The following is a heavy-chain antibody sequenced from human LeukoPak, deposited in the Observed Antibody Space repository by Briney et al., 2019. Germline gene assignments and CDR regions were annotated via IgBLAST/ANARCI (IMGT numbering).Heavy chain of an antibody. J-gene: IGHJ4*02. Sequence: GASVKVSCKASGGTFSSYAISWVRQAPGQGLEWMGGIIPIFGTANYAQKFQGRVTITADESTSTAYMELSSLRSDDTAVYYCARDPSIVGTTQSRDYWGQGTLVTVSS. CDR2: IIPIFGTA. V-gene: IGHV1-69*13. D-gene: IGHD1-26*01. CDR3: ARDPSIVGTTQSRDY. CDR1: GGTFSSYA.